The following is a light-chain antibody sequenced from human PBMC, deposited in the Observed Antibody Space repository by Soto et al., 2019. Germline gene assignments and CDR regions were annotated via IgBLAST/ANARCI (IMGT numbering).Light chain of an antibody. V-gene: IGKV2-24*01. Sequence: EIVLTQTPISSAVTLGNPPPFSVSFGRSPATGIEKPNLSWLHLGPGQPPRLLIYKISERFSGVPDRFSGTGAGTDFTLHISRVEAEDLGTYYCMQSSQFPLTFGGGTKVEI. CDR1: RSPATGIEKPN. CDR2: KIS. CDR3: MQSSQFPLT. J-gene: IGKJ4*01.